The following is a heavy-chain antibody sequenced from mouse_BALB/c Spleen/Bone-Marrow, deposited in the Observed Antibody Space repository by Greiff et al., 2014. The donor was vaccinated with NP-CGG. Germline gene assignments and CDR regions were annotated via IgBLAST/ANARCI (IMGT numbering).Heavy chain of an antibody. CDR2: IDPANGNT. Sequence: EVQLVESGAELVKPGASVKLSCTASGFNIKDTYMHWVKQRPEQGLEWIGRIDPANGNTKYDPKFQGKATITADTSSNTAYLRLSSLTSEDTAVYYCASYYGYDRRFAYWGQGTLVTVSA. J-gene: IGHJ3*01. V-gene: IGHV14-3*02. CDR3: ASYYGYDRRFAY. D-gene: IGHD2-14*01. CDR1: GFNIKDTY.